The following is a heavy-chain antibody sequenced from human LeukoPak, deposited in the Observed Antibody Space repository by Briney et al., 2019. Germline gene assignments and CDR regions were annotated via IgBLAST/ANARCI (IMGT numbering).Heavy chain of an antibody. CDR2: VSYDGSDK. CDR3: ARAGGLKLSYYYYGMDV. J-gene: IGHJ6*02. CDR1: GFTFSTYG. Sequence: SGGSLRLSCEASGFTFSTYGMHWVRQAPGKGLEWVAGVSYDGSDKYYPDSVKGRFSISRDNSKNTLYLQMNSLRPDDTAVYYCARAGGLKLSYYYYGMDVWGQGTTVTVSS. V-gene: IGHV3-30*03. D-gene: IGHD3-10*01.